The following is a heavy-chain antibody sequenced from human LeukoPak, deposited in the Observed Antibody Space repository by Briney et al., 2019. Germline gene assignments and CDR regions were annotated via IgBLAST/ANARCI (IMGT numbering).Heavy chain of an antibody. CDR1: GGSFSGYY. Sequence: SETLSLTCAVYGGSFSGYYWSWIRQPPGKGPEWIGEINHSGSTNYNPSLKSRVTISVDTSKNQFSLKLSSVTAADTAVYYCARGLGYCSSTSCYDAEYSQHWGQGTLVTVSS. CDR3: ARGLGYCSSTSCYDAEYSQH. J-gene: IGHJ1*01. CDR2: INHSGST. D-gene: IGHD2-2*01. V-gene: IGHV4-34*01.